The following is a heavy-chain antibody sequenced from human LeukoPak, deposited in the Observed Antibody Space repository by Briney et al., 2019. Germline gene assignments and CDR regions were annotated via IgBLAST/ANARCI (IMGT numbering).Heavy chain of an antibody. D-gene: IGHD4-17*01. CDR3: ARRSTDGDYDWFDP. J-gene: IGHJ5*02. CDR2: IYPDDSDI. Sequence: GESLKISCKGSGYSFTSYWIGWVRQMPGKGLEWMGIIYPDDSDIRYSPSFQGHITISADKSISTAYLQWSSLRASDTAMYYCARRSTDGDYDWFDPWGQGTLVTVSS. V-gene: IGHV5-51*01. CDR1: GYSFTSYW.